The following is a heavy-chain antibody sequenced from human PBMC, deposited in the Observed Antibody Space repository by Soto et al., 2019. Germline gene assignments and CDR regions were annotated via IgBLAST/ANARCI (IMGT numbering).Heavy chain of an antibody. CDR1: GGTFSSYA. D-gene: IGHD2-2*01. Sequence: GASVKVSCKASGGTFSSYAISWVRQAPGQGLEWMGGIIPIFGTANYAQKFQGRVTITADESTSTAYMELSSLRSEDTAVYYCAREPYCSSTSCSNWFDPWGQGTLVTVSS. CDR3: AREPYCSSTSCSNWFDP. V-gene: IGHV1-69*13. CDR2: IIPIFGTA. J-gene: IGHJ5*02.